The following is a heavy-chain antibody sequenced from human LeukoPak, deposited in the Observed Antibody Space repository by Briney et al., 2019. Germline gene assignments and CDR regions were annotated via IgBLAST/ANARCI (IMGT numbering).Heavy chain of an antibody. Sequence: GGSLRLSCAASGFTFSSYGMHWVRQAPGKGLEWVAVISYDGSNKYYADSVKGRFTISRDNSKNTLYLQMNSLRAEDMAVYYCAKDYCSSTSCYNYHYYYGMDVWGQGTTVTVSS. CDR3: AKDYCSSTSCYNYHYYYGMDV. D-gene: IGHD2-2*02. CDR2: ISYDGSNK. CDR1: GFTFSSYG. J-gene: IGHJ6*02. V-gene: IGHV3-30*18.